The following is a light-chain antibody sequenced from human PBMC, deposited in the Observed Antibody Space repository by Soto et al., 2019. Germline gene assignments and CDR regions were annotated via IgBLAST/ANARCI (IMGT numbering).Light chain of an antibody. J-gene: IGKJ1*01. Sequence: EVVVSQSAAALSVTTGERATLSCRASQSVSIDLAWYQQTPGQAPRLLIYGASTRATGIPVRFSGSASGTEFTLTISILQSEDFTVYYCQQYDLWLLTFGQGAMVAIK. CDR1: QSVSID. CDR2: GAS. CDR3: QQYDLWLLT. V-gene: IGKV3-15*01.